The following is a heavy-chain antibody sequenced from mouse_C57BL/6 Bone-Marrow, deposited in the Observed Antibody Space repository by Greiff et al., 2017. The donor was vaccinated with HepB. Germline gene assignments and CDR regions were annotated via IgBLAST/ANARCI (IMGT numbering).Heavy chain of an antibody. CDR3: TQIEDYSNYEY. Sequence: QVQLQQSGAELVRPGASVTLSCKASGYTFTDYEMHWVKQTPVHGLEWIGAIDPETGGTAYNQKFKGKAILTADKSSSTAYMELRRLTSEDSAVYYCTQIEDYSNYEYWGQGTTLTVSS. CDR2: IDPETGGT. D-gene: IGHD2-5*01. CDR1: GYTFTDYE. J-gene: IGHJ2*01. V-gene: IGHV1-15*01.